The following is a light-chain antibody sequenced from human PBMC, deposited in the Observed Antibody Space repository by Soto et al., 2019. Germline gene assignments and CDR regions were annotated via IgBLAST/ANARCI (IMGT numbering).Light chain of an antibody. CDR1: SSDVGGYNY. CDR3: SSHAGIINVA. V-gene: IGLV2-8*01. Sequence: QSALTQPPSASGSPGQSVTISCTGTSSDVGGYNYVSWYQQHPGKAPKLIIYEVTKRPSGVPDRFSGSKSGNTASLTVSGLLAEDEADYYCSSHAGIINVAFGGGTKVTVL. J-gene: IGLJ3*02. CDR2: EVT.